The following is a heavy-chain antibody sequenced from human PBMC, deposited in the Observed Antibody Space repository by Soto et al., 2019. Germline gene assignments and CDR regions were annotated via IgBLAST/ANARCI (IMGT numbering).Heavy chain of an antibody. CDR2: FDPEDGET. V-gene: IGHV1-24*01. D-gene: IGHD2-8*01. CDR3: ATGGGYCTNGVCYTRGIPGYYYYMDV. J-gene: IGHJ6*03. Sequence: ASVKVSCKVSGYTLTELSMHWVRQAPGKGLEWMGGFDPEDGETIYAQKFQGRVTMTEDTSTDTAYMELSSLRSEGTAVYYCATGGGYCTNGVCYTRGIPGYYYYMDVWGKGTTVTVSS. CDR1: GYTLTELS.